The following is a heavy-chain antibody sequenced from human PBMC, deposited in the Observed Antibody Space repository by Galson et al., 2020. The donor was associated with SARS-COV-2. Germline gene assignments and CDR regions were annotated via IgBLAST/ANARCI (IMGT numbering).Heavy chain of an antibody. D-gene: IGHD4-17*01. CDR1: GYTFPTYG. Sequence: ASVKVSCKASGYTFPTYGISWVRQAPGRGLEWMGWSNPDNGNRNYAQKFQGRVTMTTDTSTSTAYMELRSLRSDDTAVYYCARDNYGGTFDYWGQGTLVTVSS. V-gene: IGHV1-18*01. J-gene: IGHJ4*02. CDR2: SNPDNGNR. CDR3: ARDNYGGTFDY.